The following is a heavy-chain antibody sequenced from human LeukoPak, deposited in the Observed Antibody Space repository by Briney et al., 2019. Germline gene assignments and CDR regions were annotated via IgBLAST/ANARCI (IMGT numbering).Heavy chain of an antibody. CDR2: IFHSGST. CDR3: ARETEKQWQY. Sequence: SETLSLTCTVSGYSLTGGYYWGWIRQPPGKGLEWIASIFHSGSTFYNPSVKSRVTISVDTSENQFSLTLRSVTAADTAVYYCARETEKQWQYWGQGTMATVSS. CDR1: GYSLTGGYY. V-gene: IGHV4-38-2*02. D-gene: IGHD6-19*01. J-gene: IGHJ3*01.